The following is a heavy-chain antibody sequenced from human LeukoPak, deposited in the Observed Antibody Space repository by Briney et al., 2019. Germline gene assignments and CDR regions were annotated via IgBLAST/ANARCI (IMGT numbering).Heavy chain of an antibody. CDR2: ISPSSTYI. CDR1: GFTFSDYT. CDR3: VRHRSASDY. V-gene: IGHV3-21*01. D-gene: IGHD3-10*01. Sequence: GGSLRLSCAASGFTFSDYTMSWVRQAPGKGLGWVSSISPSSTYIYYADSLKGRITISRDNAKNSLYLQMNSLRAEDTAVYYCVRHRSASDYWGQGALVTVSS. J-gene: IGHJ4*02.